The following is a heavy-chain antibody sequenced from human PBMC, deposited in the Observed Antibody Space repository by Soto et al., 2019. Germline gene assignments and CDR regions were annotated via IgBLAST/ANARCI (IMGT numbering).Heavy chain of an antibody. CDR2: IKQDGSEK. CDR1: GFTFSSYW. Sequence: PGGSLRLSCAASGFTFSSYWMSWVRQAPGKGLEWVANIKQDGSEKYYVDSVKGRFTISRDNAKNSLYLQMNSLRAEDTAVYYCARVGGYCSGGSCSALYYFYYWGQGTLVTVSS. V-gene: IGHV3-7*01. CDR3: ARVGGYCSGGSCSALYYFYY. J-gene: IGHJ4*02. D-gene: IGHD2-15*01.